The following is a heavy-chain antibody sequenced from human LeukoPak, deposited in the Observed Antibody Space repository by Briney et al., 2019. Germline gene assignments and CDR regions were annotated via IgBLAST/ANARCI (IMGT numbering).Heavy chain of an antibody. Sequence: PSETLSLTCAVSGGSISSSNWWSWVRQPPGKGLEWIGEIYHSGSTNYNPSLKSRVTISVDTSKNQFSLKLSSVTTADTAVYYCARDGNYCSGGSCTDAFDIWGQGTMVTVSS. V-gene: IGHV4-4*02. D-gene: IGHD2-15*01. CDR1: GGSISSSNW. CDR2: IYHSGST. J-gene: IGHJ3*02. CDR3: ARDGNYCSGGSCTDAFDI.